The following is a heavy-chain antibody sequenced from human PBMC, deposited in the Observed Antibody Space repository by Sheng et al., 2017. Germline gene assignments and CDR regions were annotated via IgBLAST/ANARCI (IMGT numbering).Heavy chain of an antibody. CDR3: ASSTYCGGDCYSYFDY. CDR2: IIPIFGTA. V-gene: IGHV1-69*13. CDR1: GGTFSSYA. Sequence: QVQLVQSGAEVKKPGSSVKVSCKASGGTFSSYAISWVRQAPGQGLEWMGGIIPIFGTANYAQKFQGRVTITADESTSTAYMELSSLRSEDTAVYYCASSTYCGGDCYSYFDYWGQGTLVTVSS. D-gene: IGHD2-21*01. J-gene: IGHJ4*02.